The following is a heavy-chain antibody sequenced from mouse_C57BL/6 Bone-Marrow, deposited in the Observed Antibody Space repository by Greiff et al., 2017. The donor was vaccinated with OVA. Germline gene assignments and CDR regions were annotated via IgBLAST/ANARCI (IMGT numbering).Heavy chain of an antibody. D-gene: IGHD4-1*01. CDR2: IDPSDSYT. CDR1: GYTFTSYW. J-gene: IGHJ2*01. CDR3: ARSALGEDY. Sequence: QVQLQQPGAELVMPGASVKLSCKASGYTFTSYWMHWVKQRPGQGLEWIGEIDPSDSYTNYNQKFKGKSTLTVDKSSSTAYMQLSSLTSEDSAVYYCARSALGEDYGGQGTTLTVSS. V-gene: IGHV1-69*01.